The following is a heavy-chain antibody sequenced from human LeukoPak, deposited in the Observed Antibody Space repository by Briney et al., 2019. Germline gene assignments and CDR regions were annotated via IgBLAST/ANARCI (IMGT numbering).Heavy chain of an antibody. CDR3: AREGITGTTSPYFDY. J-gene: IGHJ4*02. Sequence: PGGSLRLSCSASGFTFSSYAIHWVRQAPGKGLEYVSAISSDGISTYYAGSVKDRFTISRDNSKNTLYLQMSSLRAEDTAVYYCAREGITGTTSPYFDYWGQGTLVTVSS. CDR2: ISSDGIST. D-gene: IGHD1-20*01. V-gene: IGHV3-64D*06. CDR1: GFTFSSYA.